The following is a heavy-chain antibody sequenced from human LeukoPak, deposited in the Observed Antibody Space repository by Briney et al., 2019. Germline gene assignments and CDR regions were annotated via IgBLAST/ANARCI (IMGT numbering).Heavy chain of an antibody. CDR2: INGYNGNT. V-gene: IGHV1-18*01. CDR3: ARVTRRGDRFDP. D-gene: IGHD5-18*01. J-gene: IGHJ5*02. Sequence: ASVKVSCKASGYTFTSSGISWVRQAPGQGLEWMGWINGYNGNTNYEQQFQGRVTMTTDTSTSTAYMELRSLRSDDTAVYFCARVTRRGDRFDPWGQGTLVTVSS. CDR1: GYTFTSSG.